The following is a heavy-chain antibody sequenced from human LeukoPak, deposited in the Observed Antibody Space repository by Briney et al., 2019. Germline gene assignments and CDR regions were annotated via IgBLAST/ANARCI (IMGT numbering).Heavy chain of an antibody. D-gene: IGHD4-17*01. CDR2: MNPNSGNT. J-gene: IGHJ3*02. V-gene: IGHV1-8*01. Sequence: ASVKVSCKASGYTFTSYDINWVRQATGQGLEWMGWMNPNSGNTGYAQKFQGRVTMTRNTSISTAYMELSSLRSDDTAVYYCARDQRGTTGLDIWGQGTMVTVSS. CDR1: GYTFTSYD. CDR3: ARDQRGTTGLDI.